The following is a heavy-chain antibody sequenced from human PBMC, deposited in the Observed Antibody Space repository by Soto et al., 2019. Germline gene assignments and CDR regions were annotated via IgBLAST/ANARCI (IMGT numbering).Heavy chain of an antibody. CDR2: IYATGTT. V-gene: IGHV4-4*07. Sequence: VWASETLSLTCTVSGASISGFYWSWIRKSAGKGLEWIGRIYATGTTDYNPSLKSRVMMSVDTSKKQFSLKLRSVTAADTAVYYCVRDGTKTLRDWFDPWGQGISVTVSS. CDR3: VRDGTKTLRDWFDP. D-gene: IGHD1-1*01. J-gene: IGHJ5*02. CDR1: GASISGFY.